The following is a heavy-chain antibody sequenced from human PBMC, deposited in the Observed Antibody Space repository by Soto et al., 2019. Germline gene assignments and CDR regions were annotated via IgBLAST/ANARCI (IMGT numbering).Heavy chain of an antibody. CDR1: GFTFSSYS. CDR2: ISSSSSYI. V-gene: IGHV3-21*01. D-gene: IGHD3-10*01. CDR3: ARIPMVRGVIRDAFDI. J-gene: IGHJ3*02. Sequence: PGGSLRLSCAASGFTFSSYSMNWVRQAPGKGLEWVSSISSSSSYIYYADSVKGRFTISRDNAKNSLYLQMNSLRAEDTAVYYCARIPMVRGVIRDAFDISGQGTMVTVSS.